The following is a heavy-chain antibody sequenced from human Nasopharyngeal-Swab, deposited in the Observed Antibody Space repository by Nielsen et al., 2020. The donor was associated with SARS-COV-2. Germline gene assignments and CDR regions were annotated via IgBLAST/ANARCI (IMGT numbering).Heavy chain of an antibody. V-gene: IGHV2-70*01. CDR3: ARLPAALSLDSYYYYYGMDV. Sequence: SGPTLVKPTQTLTLTCTFSGFSLSTSGMCVSWIRQPPGKALEWLALIDWDDDKYYSTSLKTRLTISKDTSKNQVVLTMTNMDPVDTATYYCARLPAALSLDSYYYYYGMDVWGQGTTVTVSS. D-gene: IGHD2-2*01. CDR2: IDWDDDK. J-gene: IGHJ6*02. CDR1: GFSLSTSGMC.